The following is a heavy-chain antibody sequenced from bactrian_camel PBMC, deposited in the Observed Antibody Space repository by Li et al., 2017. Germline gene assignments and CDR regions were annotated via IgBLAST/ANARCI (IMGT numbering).Heavy chain of an antibody. CDR2: LASDGST. D-gene: IGHD5*01. CDR3: AAGRAPCGSGFGVAKSAY. V-gene: IGHV3S57*01. J-gene: IGHJ4*01. CDR1: GHTGRMYC. Sequence: HVQLVESGGGLVQAGQSLRLSCGSSSGHTGRMYCMAWFRQAPGKGREGIAALASDGSTDYADSVKGRFTISRDNAKNTLYLQMNSLKPEDTAMYYCAAGRAPCGSGFGVAKSAYWGQGTQVTVS.